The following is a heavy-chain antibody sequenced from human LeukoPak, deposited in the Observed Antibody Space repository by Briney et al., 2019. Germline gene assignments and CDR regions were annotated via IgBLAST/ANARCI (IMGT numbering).Heavy chain of an antibody. V-gene: IGHV3-30-3*01. CDR1: GFTFSSYA. J-gene: IGHJ3*02. Sequence: GGSLRLSCAASGFTFSSYAMPWVRQAPGKGLEWVAVISYDGSNKYYADSVKGRFTISRDNSKNTLYLQMNSLRAEDTAVYYCARPPQHHIVGGDDAFDIWGQGTMVTVPS. CDR2: ISYDGSNK. CDR3: ARPPQHHIVGGDDAFDI. D-gene: IGHD3-22*01.